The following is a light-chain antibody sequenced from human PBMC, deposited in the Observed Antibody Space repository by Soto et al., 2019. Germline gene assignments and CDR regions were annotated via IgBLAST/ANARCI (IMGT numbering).Light chain of an antibody. V-gene: IGKV1-5*01. CDR3: QQYNSYVPYT. Sequence: DVQMTQSPSTLSSSPGDRVTITCRASQRVSNCLAWYQQKPGQAPKVLIYDASTLQSGIPARFSGSGFGTEFTLTISSLQPDDSATYYCQQYNSYVPYTFGQGTKLEIK. CDR1: QRVSNC. CDR2: DAS. J-gene: IGKJ2*01.